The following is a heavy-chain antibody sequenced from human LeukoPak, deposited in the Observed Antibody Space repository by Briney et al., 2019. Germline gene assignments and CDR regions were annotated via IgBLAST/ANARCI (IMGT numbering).Heavy chain of an antibody. V-gene: IGHV4-59*01. CDR2: IYYSGST. CDR3: ARYSNYGDYYYYYMDV. D-gene: IGHD4-11*01. CDR1: GGSISSYY. Sequence: SETLSLTCTVSGGSISSYYWSWIRQPPGKGLEWIGYIYYSGSTNYNPSLKSRVTISVDTSKNQFSLKLSSVTAADTAVYYCARYSNYGDYYYYYMDVWGKGTTVTISS. J-gene: IGHJ6*03.